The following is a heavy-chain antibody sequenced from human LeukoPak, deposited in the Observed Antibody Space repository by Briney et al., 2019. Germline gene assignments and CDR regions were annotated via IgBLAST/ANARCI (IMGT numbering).Heavy chain of an antibody. CDR1: GFIFSTYS. CDR3: ANGEVQYMDV. Sequence: TGGSLRLSCSASGFIFSTYSMNWVRQAPGKGLEWVSYIGSTGDYIFYADSVKGRFTISRDNSKNTLYLQMNSLRAEDTAVYYCANGEVQYMDVWGKGTTVTVSS. J-gene: IGHJ6*03. D-gene: IGHD3-10*01. V-gene: IGHV3-21*01. CDR2: IGSTGDYI.